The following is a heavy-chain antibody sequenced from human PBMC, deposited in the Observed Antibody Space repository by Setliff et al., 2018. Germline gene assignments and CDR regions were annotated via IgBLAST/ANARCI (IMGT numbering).Heavy chain of an antibody. CDR1: GGSFSGYQ. J-gene: IGHJ2*01. CDR2: INHSGST. CDR3: ARAQVVFAISAPVWYFEV. V-gene: IGHV4-34*01. D-gene: IGHD2-21*01. Sequence: SETLSLTCVVYGGSFSGYQWSWIRQPPGKGLEWIGEINHSGSTNYNPTLKSRVSISVEKSKNQFSLKLTSVTAADTAVYYCARAQVVFAISAPVWYFEVWGRGTQVTVSS.